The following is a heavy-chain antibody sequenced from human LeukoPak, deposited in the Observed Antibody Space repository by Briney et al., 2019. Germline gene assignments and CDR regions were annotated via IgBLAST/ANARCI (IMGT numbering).Heavy chain of an antibody. CDR2: MNPNSGNT. CDR1: GYTFTSYD. Sequence: ASVKVSCKASGYTFTSYDINWVRQATGQGLEWMGWMNPNSGNTGYAQKFQGRVTMTRNTSISTAYMELSSLRSDDTAVYYCARVRYYDFWSGYYPFDYWGQGTLVTVSS. V-gene: IGHV1-8*01. J-gene: IGHJ4*02. D-gene: IGHD3-3*01. CDR3: ARVRYYDFWSGYYPFDY.